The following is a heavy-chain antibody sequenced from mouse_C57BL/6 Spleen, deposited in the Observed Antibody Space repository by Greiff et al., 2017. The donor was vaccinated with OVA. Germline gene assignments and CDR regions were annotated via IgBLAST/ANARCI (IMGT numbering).Heavy chain of an antibody. CDR2: IHPHIGRT. J-gene: IGHJ4*01. V-gene: IGHV1-64*01. CDR1: GYTFTSYW. CDR3: ARGELDY. Sequence: VQLQQPGAELVKPGASVTLSCTASGYTFTSYWMHCVKQRPGQGLEWIAMIHPHIGRTNYNEKFKSKDTLTVDKSSSTAYMQLSSLTSEDSAVYYCARGELDYWGQGTSVTVSS.